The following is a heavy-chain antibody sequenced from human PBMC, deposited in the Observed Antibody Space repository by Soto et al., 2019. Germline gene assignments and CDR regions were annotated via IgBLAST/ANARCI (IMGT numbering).Heavy chain of an antibody. CDR2: INHRGST. CDR3: ARGYPRSILSTALATSYWFDS. J-gene: IGHJ5*01. V-gene: IGHV4-34*01. D-gene: IGHD2-21*01. CDR1: GGSFSGHY. Sequence: QVQLQQWGAGLLKPSETLSLTCAVYGGSFSGHYWSWIRQYPGKGLEWIAEINHRGSTNYNPSLKPRAPMSVASSKTLFPLRRGSVPAADTAVYYCARGYPRSILSTALATSYWFDSWGQGGLVTVSS.